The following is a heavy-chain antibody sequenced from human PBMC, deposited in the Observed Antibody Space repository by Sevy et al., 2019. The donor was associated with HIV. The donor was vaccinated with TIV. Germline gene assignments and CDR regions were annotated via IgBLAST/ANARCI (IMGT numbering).Heavy chain of an antibody. CDR2: IYYTGSS. CDR3: ARGGPNQQQLDYFDS. V-gene: IGHV4-59*01. J-gene: IGHJ4*02. D-gene: IGHD6-13*01. CDR1: GISISNYY. Sequence: SETLSLTCTVSGISISNYYWTWIRQPPGKGLEWIGYIYYTGSSDSNPSLKSRVTTSVDTSKNQFSLKLSCVTAADTAIYYCARGGPNQQQLDYFDSWGQGILVTVSS.